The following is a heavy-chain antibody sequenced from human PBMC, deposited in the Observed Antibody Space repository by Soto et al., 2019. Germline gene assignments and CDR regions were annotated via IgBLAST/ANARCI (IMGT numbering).Heavy chain of an antibody. CDR2: ISSSISYI. D-gene: IGHD3-10*01. CDR1: GFTFSSYS. CDR3: ARQPRGVRGVDYYGMDV. Sequence: GGSLRLSCAASGFTFSSYSMNWVRQAPGKGLEWVSSISSSISYIYYADSVKGRFTISRDNAKNSLYLQMNSLRAEDTAVYYCARQPRGVRGVDYYGMDVWGQGTKVTVSS. V-gene: IGHV3-21*01. J-gene: IGHJ6*02.